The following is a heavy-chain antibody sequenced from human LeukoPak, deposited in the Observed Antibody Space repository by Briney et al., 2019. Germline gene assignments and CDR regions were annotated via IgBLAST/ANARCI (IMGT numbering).Heavy chain of an antibody. V-gene: IGHV1-18*01. CDR1: GYTFTTYG. CDR2: ISPYNGKT. CDR3: ARDSGLIQGVDI. J-gene: IGHJ3*02. Sequence: ASVKVSCQASGYTFTTYGISWVRQAPEQGLEWMGWISPYNGKTKFAQNVQGRVTMTTDTSTSTAYMELRSLRSDDTAVYYCARDSGLIQGVDIWGQGTTVTVSS. D-gene: IGHD3-16*01.